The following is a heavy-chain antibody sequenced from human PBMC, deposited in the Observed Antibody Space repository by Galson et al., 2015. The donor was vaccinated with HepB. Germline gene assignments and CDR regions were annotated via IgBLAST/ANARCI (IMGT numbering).Heavy chain of an antibody. Sequence: SLRLSCAASGFTFSSYAMSWVRQAPGKGLEWVSAISGSGGSTYYADSVKGRFTISRGNSKNTLYLQMNSLRAEDTAVYYCAKGSSLQLGEYYGMDVWGQGTTVTVSS. V-gene: IGHV3-23*01. J-gene: IGHJ6*02. D-gene: IGHD5-18*01. CDR2: ISGSGGST. CDR3: AKGSSLQLGEYYGMDV. CDR1: GFTFSSYA.